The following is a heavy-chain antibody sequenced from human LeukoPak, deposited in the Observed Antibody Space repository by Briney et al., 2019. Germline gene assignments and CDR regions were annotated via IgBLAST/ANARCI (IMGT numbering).Heavy chain of an antibody. CDR2: INPNSGGI. CDR3: ATPYYDSSGWAFDI. D-gene: IGHD3-22*01. J-gene: IGHJ3*02. CDR1: GYTFTGYY. Sequence: GASVKVSCKASGYTFTGYYMHWVRQAPGQGLEWMGRINPNSGGINYAQKFQGRVTMTRDTSISTAYMELSRLRSDDTAVYYCATPYYDSSGWAFDIWGQGTMVTVSS. V-gene: IGHV1-2*06.